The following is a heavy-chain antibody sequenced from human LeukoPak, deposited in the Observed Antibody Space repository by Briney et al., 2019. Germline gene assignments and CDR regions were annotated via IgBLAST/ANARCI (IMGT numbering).Heavy chain of an antibody. CDR1: GFTFSSYA. CDR2: ISGSGGST. J-gene: IGHJ4*02. D-gene: IGHD5-12*01. Sequence: PGGSLRLSCAASGFTFSSYAMSWVRQAPGKGLEWVSAISGSGGSTYYADSVKGRFTISRDNSKNTLYLQMNSLRAEDTAVYYCASFLRDIVATYYWGQGTLVTVSS. V-gene: IGHV3-23*01. CDR3: ASFLRDIVATYY.